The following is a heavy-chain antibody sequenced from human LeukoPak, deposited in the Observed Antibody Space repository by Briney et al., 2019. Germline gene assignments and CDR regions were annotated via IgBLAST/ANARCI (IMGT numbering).Heavy chain of an antibody. D-gene: IGHD3-3*01. J-gene: IGHJ3*02. CDR3: ASMYHDFWSGFGALEI. V-gene: IGHV3-7*01. Sequence: GGSLRLSCAASGFTFSTYWMSWVRQAPGKGLEWVANIKEDGSEKYYVDSVKGRFTISRDNAKNSLYLQMNSLRAEDTALYYCASMYHDFWSGFGALEIWGQGTMVTVSS. CDR2: IKEDGSEK. CDR1: GFTFSTYW.